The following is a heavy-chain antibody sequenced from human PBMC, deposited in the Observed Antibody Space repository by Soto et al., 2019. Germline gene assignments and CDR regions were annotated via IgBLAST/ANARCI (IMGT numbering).Heavy chain of an antibody. J-gene: IGHJ4*02. V-gene: IGHV1-18*01. Sequence: SWLRQAPGQGLEWMGWISAYNGNTNYAQKFQGRVTMTTHTSTSTAYMELRSLRSDDTAVYFCARDLSEVAYRDNPTFHYWGQGTLVTVSS. CDR2: ISAYNGNT. D-gene: IGHD4-17*01. CDR3: ARDLSEVAYRDNPTFHY.